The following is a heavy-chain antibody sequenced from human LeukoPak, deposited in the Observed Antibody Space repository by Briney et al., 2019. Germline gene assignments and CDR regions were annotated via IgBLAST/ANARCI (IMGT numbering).Heavy chain of an antibody. CDR3: AKVLGYDYGHYYGMDV. CDR1: AFTFSTYA. CDR2: SSGSGGIT. Sequence: PGGSLRLSCTASAFTFSTYAMSWVRQAPGKGLEWVSISSGSGGITSYGDSVKGRFTISRDNSKNTVYLQMNSLRAEDTAVYYCAKVLGYDYGHYYGMDVWGQGTTVTVSS. J-gene: IGHJ6*02. D-gene: IGHD5-18*01. V-gene: IGHV3-23*01.